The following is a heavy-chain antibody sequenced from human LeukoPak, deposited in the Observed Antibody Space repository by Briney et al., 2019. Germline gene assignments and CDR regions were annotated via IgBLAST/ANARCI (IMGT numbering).Heavy chain of an antibody. V-gene: IGHV1-69*13. D-gene: IGHD3-9*01. Sequence: SVKVSCKASGGTFSSYAISWVRQAPGQGLEWMEGILPIFGSAIYAQHFRGRLTITAAESTNTAYMELHRLRSDDTALYYCARAEDQGRYFDWLPGFDPWGQGTLVTVSS. CDR1: GGTFSSYA. J-gene: IGHJ5*02. CDR3: ARAEDQGRYFDWLPGFDP. CDR2: ILPIFGSA.